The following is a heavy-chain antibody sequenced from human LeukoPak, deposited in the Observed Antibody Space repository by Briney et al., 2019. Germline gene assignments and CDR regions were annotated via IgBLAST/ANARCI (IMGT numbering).Heavy chain of an antibody. CDR2: IYHSGST. D-gene: IGHD3-22*01. Sequence: NPSETLSLTCTVSGYSISSGYYWGWIRQPPGKGLEWIGSIYHSGSTYYNPSLKSRVTISVDTSKNQFSLKLSSVTAADTAVYYCARTYYYDSSGYSGAYYFDYWGQGTLVTVSS. CDR1: GYSISSGYY. CDR3: ARTYYYDSSGYSGAYYFDY. J-gene: IGHJ4*02. V-gene: IGHV4-38-2*02.